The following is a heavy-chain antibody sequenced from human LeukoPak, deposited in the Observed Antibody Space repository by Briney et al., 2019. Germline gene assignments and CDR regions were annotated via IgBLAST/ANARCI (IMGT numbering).Heavy chain of an antibody. CDR3: ARGGPGAYFDY. D-gene: IGHD1-14*01. J-gene: IGHJ4*02. CDR2: INGDGRET. V-gene: IGHV3-74*01. CDR1: GFTFSTYW. Sequence: GGSLRHSCVVSGFTFSTYWMHWVRQAPGKGLVWVSRINGDGRETTYGDSVKGRFTISRDNAKNTLFLQMNSLRAEDTAVFYCARGGPGAYFDYWGQGTLVTVSS.